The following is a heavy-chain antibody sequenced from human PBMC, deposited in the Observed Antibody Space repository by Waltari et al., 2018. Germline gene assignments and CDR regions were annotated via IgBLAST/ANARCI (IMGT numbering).Heavy chain of an antibody. CDR2: PRNTGRA. D-gene: IGHD5-12*01. CDR1: GHFPRVDH. CDR3: AGLPTKFYDGIGWGFFDR. J-gene: IGHJ4*02. V-gene: IGHV4-59*08. Sequence: HVQMQESGAGLVKPSESLSLTCTVSGHFPRVDHCTWIRQDPGKGLVWIAYPRNTGRAKCNPAPEKRVTLITRPSNRKFSCWLTSVTAADTAIYYCAGLPTKFYDGIGWGFFDRWGQGILVTVSS.